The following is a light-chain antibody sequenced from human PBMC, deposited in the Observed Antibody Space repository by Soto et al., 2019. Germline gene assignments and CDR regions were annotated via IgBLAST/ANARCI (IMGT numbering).Light chain of an antibody. CDR1: QSLSNNF. Sequence: DIVLTQSPGTLSLSPGDRAALSCGASQSLSNNFLAWYQQKPGQAPRLLISGASSRATGIPDRFSGSGSGTDFTLTITRVEPEDFAVYYCQQYATSPLTFGRGTK. CDR3: QQYATSPLT. V-gene: IGKV3-20*01. CDR2: GAS. J-gene: IGKJ4*01.